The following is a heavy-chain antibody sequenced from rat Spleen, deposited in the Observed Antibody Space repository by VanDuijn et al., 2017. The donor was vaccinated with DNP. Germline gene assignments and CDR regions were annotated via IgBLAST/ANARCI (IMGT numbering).Heavy chain of an antibody. J-gene: IGHJ4*01. CDR1: GFTFSDYA. CDR3: ARDDYGSYGAMDP. D-gene: IGHD1-3*01. CDR2: ILYDGSRT. Sequence: EVQLVESGGGLVQPGNSLKLSCAASGFTFSDYAMAWVRQSPKKGLEWVAAILYDGSRTYYRDSVRGRFTISRDNAESTLYLQMNSLRPEDMATYYCARDDYGSYGAMDPWGQGTSVTVSS. V-gene: IGHV5S10*01.